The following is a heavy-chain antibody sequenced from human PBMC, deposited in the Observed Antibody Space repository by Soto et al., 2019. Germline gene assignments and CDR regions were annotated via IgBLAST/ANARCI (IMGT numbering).Heavy chain of an antibody. Sequence: EVQLLESGGNLVQPGGSLSLSCAASGFTFSSYVMSWVRQAPGKGLEWVSTISGSGASVYDADSVKGRFTISRDNSKNTVYLQMNSLRAEDTAVYYWAKDGLGSCTGGTCYGSDYWGQGTLVTVSS. CDR3: AKDGLGSCTGGTCYGSDY. CDR1: GFTFSSYV. CDR2: ISGSGASV. J-gene: IGHJ4*02. D-gene: IGHD2-15*01. V-gene: IGHV3-23*01.